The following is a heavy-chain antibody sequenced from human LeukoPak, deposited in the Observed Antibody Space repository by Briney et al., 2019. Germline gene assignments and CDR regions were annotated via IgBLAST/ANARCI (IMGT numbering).Heavy chain of an antibody. CDR3: AAGATYYDFWSGYYSPYYYYYGMDV. CDR2: INPSGGST. V-gene: IGHV1-46*01. J-gene: IGHJ6*02. CDR1: GYTFTSYY. D-gene: IGHD3-3*01. Sequence: ASVKVSCKASGYTFTSYYMHWVRQAPGQGLEWMGIINPSGGSTSYAQKFQERVTITRDMSTSTAYMELSSLRSEDTAVYYCAAGATYYDFWSGYYSPYYYYYGMDVWGQGTTVTVSS.